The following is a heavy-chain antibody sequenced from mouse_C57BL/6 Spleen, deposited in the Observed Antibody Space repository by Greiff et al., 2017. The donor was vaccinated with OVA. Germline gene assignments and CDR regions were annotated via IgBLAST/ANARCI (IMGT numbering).Heavy chain of an antibody. CDR2: IYPGDGDT. Sequence: QVQLKESGAELVKPGASVKISCKASGYAFSSYWMNWVKQRPGKGLEWIGQIYPGDGDTNYNGKFKGKATLTADKSSSTAYMQLSSLTSEDSAVYFCARWDYDTHYYAMDYWGQGTSVTVSS. D-gene: IGHD2-4*01. V-gene: IGHV1-80*01. J-gene: IGHJ4*01. CDR3: ARWDYDTHYYAMDY. CDR1: GYAFSSYW.